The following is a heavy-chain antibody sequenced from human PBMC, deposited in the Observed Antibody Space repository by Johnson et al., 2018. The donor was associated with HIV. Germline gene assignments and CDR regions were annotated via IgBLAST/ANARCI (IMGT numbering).Heavy chain of an antibody. D-gene: IGHD1-26*01. CDR3: ARDEGRYHAFDS. CDR1: GFTFSDYY. V-gene: IGHV3-11*04. Sequence: QVQLVESGGGVVQPGGSLRLSCAASGFTFSDYYMSWIRQAPGKGLEWVSGISWNSGSIGYADSVKGRFTISRDNSKNTLYLQMNSLRAEDTAVYYCARDEGRYHAFDSWGQGTMVTVSS. CDR2: ISWNSGSI. J-gene: IGHJ3*02.